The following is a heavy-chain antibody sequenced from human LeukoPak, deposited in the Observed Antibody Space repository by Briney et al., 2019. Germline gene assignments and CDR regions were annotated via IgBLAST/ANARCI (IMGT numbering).Heavy chain of an antibody. Sequence: GGSLRLSCAASGFTFSSYAMMWVRQAPGKGLDWVSTISVSGGSPNYADSVKGRFTISGDNSKNTLFLQMNSLRAEDTAIYYCAKDLKFKPLNYYDSGNSAPFDCWGQGALVTVSS. J-gene: IGHJ4*02. CDR1: GFTFSSYA. CDR3: AKDLKFKPLNYYDSGNSAPFDC. CDR2: ISVSGGSP. V-gene: IGHV3-23*01. D-gene: IGHD3-10*01.